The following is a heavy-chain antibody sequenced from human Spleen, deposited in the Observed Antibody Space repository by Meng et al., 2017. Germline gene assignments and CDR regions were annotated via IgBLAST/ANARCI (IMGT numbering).Heavy chain of an antibody. D-gene: IGHD6-19*01. CDR3: ARSGIAVAGISNRSPSADY. V-gene: IGHV4-59*12. CDR2: IYYSGST. Sequence: GSLRLSCTVSGGSITSNYWSWIRQPPGKGLEWIGYIYYSGSTFYNPSLKSRVTISVDTSKNQFSLKLSSVTAADTAVYYCARSGIAVAGISNRSPSADYWGQGTLVTVSS. J-gene: IGHJ4*02. CDR1: GGSITSNY.